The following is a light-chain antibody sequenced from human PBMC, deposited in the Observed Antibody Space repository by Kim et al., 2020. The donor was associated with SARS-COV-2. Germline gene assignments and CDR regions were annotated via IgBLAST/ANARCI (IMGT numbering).Light chain of an antibody. CDR1: KMGEKN. CDR3: QAWDNSAGV. J-gene: IGLJ3*02. CDR2: HDS. Sequence: SYELTQPPSVSVSPGQTATITCSGDKMGEKNACXYQQKPGQSPVLVINHDSRRPSGIPERFSGSNSGNTATLTISGTQAMDEADYYCQAWDNSAGVFGGG. V-gene: IGLV3-1*01.